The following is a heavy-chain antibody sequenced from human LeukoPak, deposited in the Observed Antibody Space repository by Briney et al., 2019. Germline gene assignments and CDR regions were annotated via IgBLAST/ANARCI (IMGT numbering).Heavy chain of an antibody. CDR3: ARLDYGDYSSGEAFDI. CDR2: IYYSGST. CDR1: GFTFSDHY. Sequence: NPGGSLRLSCAVSGFTFSDHYMDWVRQAPGKGLEWIANIYYSGSTYYNPSLESRVTISVDTSKNQFSLKVTSVTAADTAVFYCARLDYGDYSSGEAFDIWGQGTMVTVSS. D-gene: IGHD4-17*01. J-gene: IGHJ3*02. V-gene: IGHV4-39*01.